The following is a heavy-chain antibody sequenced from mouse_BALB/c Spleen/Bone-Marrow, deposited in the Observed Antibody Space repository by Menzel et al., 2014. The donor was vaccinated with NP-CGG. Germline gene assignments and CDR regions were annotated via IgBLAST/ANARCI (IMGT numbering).Heavy chain of an antibody. D-gene: IGHD4-1*01. CDR3: ARGGNWDDFDV. V-gene: IGHV5-17*02. CDR2: ISSGSTAI. CDR1: GFTFSTFG. J-gene: IGHJ1*01. Sequence: EVKVVESGGGLVQPGGSRKLSCAASGFTFSTFGMHWVRQAPEKGLEWVAYISSGSTAIFYADTLKGRFTISRDNPENTLFLQMTSLRSEDTAMYYCARGGNWDDFDVWGAGTTVTVSS.